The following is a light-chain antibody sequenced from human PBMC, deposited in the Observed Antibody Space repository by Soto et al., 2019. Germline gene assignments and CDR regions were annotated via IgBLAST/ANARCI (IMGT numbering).Light chain of an antibody. CDR1: QGISSY. CDR3: KQLNSNFPFT. J-gene: IGKJ3*01. V-gene: IGKV1-9*01. Sequence: DIQLTQSPSFLSASVGDRVTITCRASQGISSYLAWYQQKPGKAPKLLIYAASTLQSGVPSRFSGSGSGTEFTLTMSSLQPEDFATYYCKQLNSNFPFTFGPGTKVDIK. CDR2: AAS.